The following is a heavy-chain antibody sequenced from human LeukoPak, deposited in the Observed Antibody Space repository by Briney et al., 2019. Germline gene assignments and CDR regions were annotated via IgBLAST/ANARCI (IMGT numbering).Heavy chain of an antibody. Sequence: ASVKVSCKASGYTFTGYYMHWVRQAPGQGLEWMGWINPNSGGTNYAQKFQGRVTMTRDTPISTAYMELSRLRSDDTAVYCCARDRITMVRGATKNWFDPSGERTLVTVSS. CDR1: GYTFTGYY. V-gene: IGHV1-2*02. D-gene: IGHD3-10*01. CDR3: ARDRITMVRGATKNWFDP. CDR2: INPNSGGT. J-gene: IGHJ5*02.